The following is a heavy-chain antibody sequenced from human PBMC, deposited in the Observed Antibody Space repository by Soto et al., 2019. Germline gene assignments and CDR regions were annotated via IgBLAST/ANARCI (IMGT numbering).Heavy chain of an antibody. CDR2: IMPIFGRP. CDR3: APWLRTVGVGSYYYGMAV. Sequence: QVQLVQSGAEVKKPGSSMKVSCKASGGIFSDLAFSWVRQAPGQGPEWMGGIMPIFGRPDYAQKFSGRVTTTTDESTSTDYVELRRLTSREPVVSYCAPWLRTVGVGSYYYGMAVWGQGPTATVS. D-gene: IGHD2-8*01. CDR1: GGIFSDLA. V-gene: IGHV1-69*05. J-gene: IGHJ6*02.